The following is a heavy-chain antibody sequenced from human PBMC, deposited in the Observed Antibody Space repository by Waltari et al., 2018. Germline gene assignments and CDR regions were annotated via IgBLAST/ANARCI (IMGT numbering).Heavy chain of an antibody. CDR2: INPDGSGN. J-gene: IGHJ4*02. D-gene: IGHD5-18*01. V-gene: IGHV3-7*01. Sequence: EVQLVESGGGLVQTGGSLRLSCAASGFTFSSYWMSWVRQAPGKGVGVLAKINPDGSGNFFLGSVKGRFTISRDNAKNSVYLQMNSLTGEDTAVYYCATSLDAAGNDWGQGTLVTVSS. CDR3: ATSLDAAGND. CDR1: GFTFSSYW.